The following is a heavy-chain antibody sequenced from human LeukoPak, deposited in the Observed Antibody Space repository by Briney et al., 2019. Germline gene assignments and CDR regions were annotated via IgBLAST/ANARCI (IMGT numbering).Heavy chain of an antibody. CDR2: ISGSGGST. CDR3: AKGGPSGNYYESWFDP. Sequence: GGSLRLSCAASGFTFSSYAMSWVRQAPGKGLEWVSAISGSGGSTYYADSVKGRFTISRDNSKNTLYLQMNSLRAEDTAVYYCAKGGPSGNYYESWFDPWGQGTLVTVSS. CDR1: GFTFSSYA. D-gene: IGHD1-26*01. J-gene: IGHJ5*02. V-gene: IGHV3-23*01.